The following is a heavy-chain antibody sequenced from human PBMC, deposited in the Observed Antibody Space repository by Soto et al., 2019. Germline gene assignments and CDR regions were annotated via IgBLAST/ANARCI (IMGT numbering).Heavy chain of an antibody. V-gene: IGHV3-23*01. D-gene: IGHD2-15*01. CDR1: GLTFSSYA. CDR3: ARQSAVVVVAASDY. Sequence: VLSLRDSCAVSGLTFSSYALSWVRQAPGKGLEWVSAISGSGGSTYYADSVKGRFTISRDNSKNTLYLQMNSLRAEDTAVYYCARQSAVVVVAASDYWGQGTLVTVSS. J-gene: IGHJ4*02. CDR2: ISGSGGST.